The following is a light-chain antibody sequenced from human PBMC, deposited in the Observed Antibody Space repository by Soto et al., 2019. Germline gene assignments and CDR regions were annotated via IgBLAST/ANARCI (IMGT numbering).Light chain of an antibody. V-gene: IGKV3D-20*02. Sequence: ELVLTQSPGTLSLSPGESATLSCRSSRSLDSGQLAWYQQKVGRAPRLLIHDAFMRATGIPDRFSGSGSGTDFTLTISSLEPEDFAVYYCQQRSNWPPVFGGGTKVDIK. CDR2: DAF. CDR1: RSLDSGQ. J-gene: IGKJ4*01. CDR3: QQRSNWPPV.